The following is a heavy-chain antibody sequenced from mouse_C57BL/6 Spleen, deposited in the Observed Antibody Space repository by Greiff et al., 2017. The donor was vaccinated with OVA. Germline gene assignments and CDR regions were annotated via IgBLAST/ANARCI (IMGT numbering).Heavy chain of an antibody. CDR2: IDPNSGGT. D-gene: IGHD2-3*01. CDR1: GYTFTSYW. J-gene: IGHJ4*01. CDR3: AREVDDGYLYYAMDY. V-gene: IGHV1-72*01. Sequence: QVQLKQPGAELVKPGASVKLSCKASGYTFTSYWMHWVKQRPGRGLEWIGRIDPNSGGTKYNEKFKSKATLTVDKPSSTAYMQLSSLTSEDSAVYYCAREVDDGYLYYAMDYWGQGTSVTVSS.